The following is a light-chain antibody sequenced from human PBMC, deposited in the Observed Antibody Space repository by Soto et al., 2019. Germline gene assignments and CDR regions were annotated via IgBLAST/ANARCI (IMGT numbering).Light chain of an antibody. J-gene: IGKJ2*01. Sequence: EIVLTQSPATLSLSPGERASLSCRASQTISDYLAWYQQKPGQPPRLIIYDASKRATGIPARFSGSGSGTEFTLTISRLESEDSAVYYCQHYGNSPYTFGRGTKLEI. CDR2: DAS. V-gene: IGKV3-11*01. CDR3: QHYGNSPYT. CDR1: QTISDY.